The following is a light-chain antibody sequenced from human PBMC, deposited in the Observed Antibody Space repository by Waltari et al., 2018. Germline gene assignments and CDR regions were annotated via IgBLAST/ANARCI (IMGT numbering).Light chain of an antibody. Sequence: QLVLTQSPSASASLGASLKLTCTLSGGHSSTLIACPHQQPEKGPRYLMKVKSDGSHSKGDEIPDRFSGSSSGAERYLTISIVQSEDEADYYCQTGGHGTWVFGGGTKLTVL. V-gene: IGLV4-69*01. CDR1: GGHSSTL. CDR3: QTGGHGTWV. CDR2: VKSDGSH. J-gene: IGLJ3*02.